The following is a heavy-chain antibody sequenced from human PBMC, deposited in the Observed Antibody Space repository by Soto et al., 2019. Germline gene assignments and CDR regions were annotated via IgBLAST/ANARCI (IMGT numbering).Heavy chain of an antibody. J-gene: IGHJ3*02. CDR2: IYPGDSDT. CDR3: AFSQRGRAMLVVVSAFDI. V-gene: IGHV5-51*01. CDR1: GYSFTSYW. Sequence: EVQLVQSGAEVKKPGESLKISCKGSGYSFTSYWIGWVRQMPGKGLEWMGIIYPGDSDTRYSPSFQGQVTISADKSISTAYLQWDSLKASDTAMYYCAFSQRGRAMLVVVSAFDIWGQGTMVTISS. D-gene: IGHD3-22*01.